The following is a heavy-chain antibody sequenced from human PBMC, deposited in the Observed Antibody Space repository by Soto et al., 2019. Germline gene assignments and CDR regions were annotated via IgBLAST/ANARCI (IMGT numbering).Heavy chain of an antibody. CDR1: GFTFDDYA. Sequence: GGSLRLSCAASGFTFDDYAMHWVRQAPGKGLEWVSGISWNSGSIGYADSVKGRFTISRDNAKNSLYLQMNSLRAEDTALYYCAKGMRRGYSGYDADDWYFDLWGRGTLVTVSS. CDR2: ISWNSGSI. V-gene: IGHV3-9*01. D-gene: IGHD5-12*01. CDR3: AKGMRRGYSGYDADDWYFDL. J-gene: IGHJ2*01.